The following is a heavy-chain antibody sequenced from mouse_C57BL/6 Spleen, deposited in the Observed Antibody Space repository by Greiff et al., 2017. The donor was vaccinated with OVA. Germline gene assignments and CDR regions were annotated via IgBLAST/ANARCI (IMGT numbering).Heavy chain of an antibody. CDR3: ARWGGYYERGFDY. Sequence: QVQLQQPGPELVKPGASVKLSCKASGYTFTSYWMHWVHQRPGQGLEWIGNITPSNGGTNYNEKFKSKATLTVDKSSSTAYMQLSSLTSEDSAVYDCARWGGYYERGFDYWGQGTTRTVAS. CDR1: GYTFTSYW. V-gene: IGHV1-53*01. CDR2: ITPSNGGT. J-gene: IGHJ2*01. D-gene: IGHD2-3*01.